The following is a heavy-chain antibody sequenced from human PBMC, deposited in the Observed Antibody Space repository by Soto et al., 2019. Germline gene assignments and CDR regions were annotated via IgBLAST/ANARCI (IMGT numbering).Heavy chain of an antibody. J-gene: IGHJ5*02. CDR2: PIPILVAA. D-gene: IGHD2-2*01. Sequence: QVQLGQSGAEGRKPGSSVKVSGKISGATSTNYVISWRRQAPGQGLEGMGGPIPILVAATLAQKFQGRVTITAEESTSTGKMELSSLTSEDTAVYYCTRGRPAANVDPWGHGTLVHVSS. CDR3: TRGRPAANVDP. V-gene: IGHV1-69*01. CDR1: GATSTNYV.